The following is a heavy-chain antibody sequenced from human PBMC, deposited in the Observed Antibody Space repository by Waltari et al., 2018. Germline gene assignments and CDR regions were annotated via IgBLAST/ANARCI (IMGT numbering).Heavy chain of an antibody. Sequence: QLQLQESGPGLVKPSETLSLTCTVSGASISSTSYYWGWIRQPPGKGLEWIGSIYYSGSTYYNPSLKSRVTISGDTSKNQFSLKLSSVTAADTAVYYCARFRIVVPAATYYYYYGMDVWGQGTTVTVSS. V-gene: IGHV4-39*01. D-gene: IGHD2-2*01. CDR2: IYYSGST. CDR3: ARFRIVVPAATYYYYYGMDV. CDR1: GASISSTSYY. J-gene: IGHJ6*02.